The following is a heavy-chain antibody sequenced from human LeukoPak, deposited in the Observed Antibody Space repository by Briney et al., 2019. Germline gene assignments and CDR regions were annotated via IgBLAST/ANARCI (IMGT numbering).Heavy chain of an antibody. J-gene: IGHJ3*02. CDR3: ARSRAEKVPVWGSYRHHDAFDI. Sequence: AESLQISCQGSGYSFPNYWIGWVRPTRGKGREWMGSIYSSDSDTPYKASIQSQVAISNDKSISTTDLQWSSLKASDTAMYYYARSRAEKVPVWGSYRHHDAFDIWGQGTRVTVSS. CDR2: IYSSDSDT. CDR1: GYSFPNYW. V-gene: IGHV5-51*01. D-gene: IGHD3-16*02.